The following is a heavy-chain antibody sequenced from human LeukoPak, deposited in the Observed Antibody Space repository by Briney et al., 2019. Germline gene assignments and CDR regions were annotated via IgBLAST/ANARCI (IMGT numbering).Heavy chain of an antibody. CDR1: GYTFTSYG. Sequence: GASVKVSCKASGYTFTSYGISWVRQAPGQGLEWMGRIIPILGIANYAQKFQGRVTITADKSTSTAYMELSSLRSEDTAVYYCASLYGSGSYYNNYWGQGTLVTVSS. J-gene: IGHJ4*02. V-gene: IGHV1-69*04. CDR3: ASLYGSGSYYNNY. CDR2: IIPILGIA. D-gene: IGHD3-10*01.